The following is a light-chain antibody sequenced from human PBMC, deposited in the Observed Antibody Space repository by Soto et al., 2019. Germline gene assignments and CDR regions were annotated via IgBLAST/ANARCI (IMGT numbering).Light chain of an antibody. V-gene: IGLV2-11*01. Sequence: QPALTQPRSVSGSPGQSVTISCTGTSSDVGGYNYVSWYQQHPGKAPKLIIYDVSKRPSGVPDRFSGSKSGNTASLTISGLQAEDEADYYCCSSAGTYTSVFGGGTQLTVL. CDR2: DVS. J-gene: IGLJ3*02. CDR1: SSDVGGYNY. CDR3: CSSAGTYTSV.